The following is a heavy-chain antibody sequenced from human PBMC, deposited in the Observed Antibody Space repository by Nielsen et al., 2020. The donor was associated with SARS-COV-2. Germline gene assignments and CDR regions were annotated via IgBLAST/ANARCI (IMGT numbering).Heavy chain of an antibody. CDR3: ARVLAYCGGDCYSYYYYYYAMDV. CDR2: INPNSGGT. Sequence: WVRQAPGQGLAWMGWINPNSGGTNYAQKFQGRVTMTRDTSISTAYMELSRLRSDDTAVYYCARVLAYCGGDCYSYYYYYYAMDVWGQGTTVTVSS. J-gene: IGHJ6*02. D-gene: IGHD2-21*02. V-gene: IGHV1-2*02.